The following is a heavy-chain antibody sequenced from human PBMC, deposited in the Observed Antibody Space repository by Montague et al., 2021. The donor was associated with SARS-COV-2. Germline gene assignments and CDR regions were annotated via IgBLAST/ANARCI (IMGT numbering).Heavy chain of an antibody. D-gene: IGHD6-6*01. J-gene: IGHJ4*02. CDR3: ARDSEYSIGY. CDR2: TYYRSKWYN. V-gene: IGHV6-1*01. CDR1: GDSVSSHTVA. Sequence: CAISGDSVSSHTVACYWFRQSPSIGLEWLGWTYYRSKWYNDYAVSMQSRVTINPDTSKNQFSLHVNSVTPEDTAVYYCARDSEYSIGYWGQGLLVTVSS.